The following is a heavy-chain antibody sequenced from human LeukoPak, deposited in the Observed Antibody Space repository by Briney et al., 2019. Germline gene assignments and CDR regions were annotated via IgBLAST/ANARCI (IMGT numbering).Heavy chain of an antibody. Sequence: SQTLSLTCAISGDSVSSNSAAWNWIRQSPSRGLEWLGRSYYRSRWYNDYAVSVKSRITINPDTSKNQFSLQLNSVTPEDTAVYYCVRDSRVAAAEGYYYYYMDVWGKGTTVTVSS. V-gene: IGHV6-1*01. J-gene: IGHJ6*03. CDR1: GDSVSSNSAA. CDR2: SYYRSRWYN. CDR3: VRDSRVAAAEGYYYYYMDV. D-gene: IGHD6-13*01.